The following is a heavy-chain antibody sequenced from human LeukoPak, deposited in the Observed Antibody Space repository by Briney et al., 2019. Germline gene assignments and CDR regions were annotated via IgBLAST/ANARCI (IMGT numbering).Heavy chain of an antibody. CDR2: INHSGST. CDR3: ARHSIGRRFHYNDSGREAFYYYYYMDV. J-gene: IGHJ6*03. V-gene: IGHV4-34*01. D-gene: IGHD3-10*01. Sequence: TSETLSLTCVVYSGSFSGYHWSWIRQPPGKGLEWIGEINHSGSTKYNPSLKRRVTISVDTSNNQFSLKLSSVTAADTAVYYCARHSIGRRFHYNDSGREAFYYYYYMDVWGKGTTVTISS. CDR1: SGSFSGYH.